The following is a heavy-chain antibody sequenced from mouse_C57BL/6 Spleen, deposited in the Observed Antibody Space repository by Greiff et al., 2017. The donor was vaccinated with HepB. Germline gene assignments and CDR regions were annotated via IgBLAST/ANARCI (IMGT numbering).Heavy chain of an antibody. J-gene: IGHJ4*01. CDR3: ARGGDGIYYAMDY. Sequence: VQLQQPGAELVKPGASVKLSCKASGYTFTSYWMHWVKLRPGQGLEWIGMIHPNSGSTNYNEKFKSKATLTVDKSSSTAYMQLSSLTSEDSAVYYCARGGDGIYYAMDYWGQGTSVTVSS. CDR1: GYTFTSYW. V-gene: IGHV1-64*01. CDR2: IHPNSGST. D-gene: IGHD2-1*01.